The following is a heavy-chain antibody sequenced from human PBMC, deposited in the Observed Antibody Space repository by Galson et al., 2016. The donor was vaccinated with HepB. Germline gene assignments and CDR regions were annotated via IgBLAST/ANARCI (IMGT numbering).Heavy chain of an antibody. CDR3: ATEKRMMNRIPGRRPKHNWSDP. J-gene: IGHJ5*02. V-gene: IGHV1-2*06. D-gene: IGHD2-15*01. CDR2: INPNSGGT. CDR1: GYTFSAYY. Sequence: SVKVSCKASGYTFSAYYIHWVRQAPGQGLEWMGRINPNSGGTNYAQKFQARVTMTRDTSISTAYMELSSLRSDDTAVYYSATEKRMMNRIPGRRPKHNWSDPWGQGTLVTVSS.